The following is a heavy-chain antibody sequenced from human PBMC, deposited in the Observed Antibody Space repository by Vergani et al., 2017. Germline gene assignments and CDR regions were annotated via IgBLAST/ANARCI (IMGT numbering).Heavy chain of an antibody. CDR1: GYTFTSYY. D-gene: IGHD5/OR15-5a*01. CDR3: ARERRSVYSSPESNWFDP. J-gene: IGHJ5*02. V-gene: IGHV1-46*03. CDR2: INPSGGST. Sequence: QVQLVQSGAEVKKPGASVTVSCKASGYTFTSYYMHWVRQATGQGLEWMGIINPSGGSTSYAQKFQGRVTMTRDTSTSTVYMELSSLSSEDKAVYYCARERRSVYSSPESNWFDPWGQGTLVTVSS.